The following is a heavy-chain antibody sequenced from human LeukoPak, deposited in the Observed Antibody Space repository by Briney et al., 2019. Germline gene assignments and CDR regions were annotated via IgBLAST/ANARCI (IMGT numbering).Heavy chain of an antibody. CDR1: GFAFADHA. J-gene: IGHJ4*02. D-gene: IGHD1-26*01. Sequence: GGSLRLSCTASGFAFADHAVSWVRQAPGKGLEWVGFVRTNSYGATTEYAASARGRFTISRDDSKNIAYLQMNSLRTEDTAVYYCTSRPFGGATYYWGQGTLVTVSS. V-gene: IGHV3-49*04. CDR3: TSRPFGGATYY. CDR2: VRTNSYGATT.